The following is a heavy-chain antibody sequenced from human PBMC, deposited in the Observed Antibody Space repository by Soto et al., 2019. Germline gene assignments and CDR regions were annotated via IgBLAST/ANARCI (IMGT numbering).Heavy chain of an antibody. CDR1: GFSFRTTW. V-gene: IGHV3-15*05. CDR2: IKSKSAGETT. D-gene: IGHD1-26*01. J-gene: IGHJ4*02. CDR3: STGSPFSGSVFDY. Sequence: EVQLVESGGGLVKPGGSLRLSCAASGFSFRTTWMAWVRQAPGKGLEWVGRIKSKSAGETTDYAAPVKGRFTISRDDSKDTLYLHMDSLETVDTGLYHCSTGSPFSGSVFDYWGQGTLVTVSS.